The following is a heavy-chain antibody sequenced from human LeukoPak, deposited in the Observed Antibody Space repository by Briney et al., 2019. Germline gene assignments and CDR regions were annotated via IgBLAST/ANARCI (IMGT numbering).Heavy chain of an antibody. CDR3: ATGPVYGQLDY. CDR1: GYTLTDYY. CDR2: INPNSGGT. D-gene: IGHD2/OR15-2a*01. V-gene: IGHV1-2*06. Sequence: ASVKVSCKASGYTLTDYYMHWVRQAPGQGLEWMGRINPNSGGTNYAQKFQGRVTMTRDTSISTVYMELSRLRSDDTAVYYCATGPVYGQLDYWGQGTLVTVSS. J-gene: IGHJ4*02.